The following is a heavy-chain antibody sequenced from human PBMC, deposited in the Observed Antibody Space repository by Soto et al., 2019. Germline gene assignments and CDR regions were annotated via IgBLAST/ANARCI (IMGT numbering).Heavy chain of an antibody. CDR3: ASDYDFWSAYSGY. CDR2: IWYDGSNK. CDR1: GFTFSDYY. V-gene: IGHV3-33*08. Sequence: GGSLRLSCAASGFTFSDYYMSWIRQAPGKGLEWVAVIWYDGSNKYYADSVKGRVTMTTDTSTSTAYMELRSLRSDDTAVYYCASDYDFWSAYSGYWGQGTLVTVSP. J-gene: IGHJ4*02. D-gene: IGHD3-3*01.